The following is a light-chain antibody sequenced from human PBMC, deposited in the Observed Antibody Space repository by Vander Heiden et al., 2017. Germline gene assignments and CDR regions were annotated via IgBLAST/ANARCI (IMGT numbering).Light chain of an antibody. CDR3: HQYNDYSGGT. CDR2: KAS. Sequence: DIQMTQSPSSLSASVGDRPTITCRASQTIPSYLAWYQQKPGEAPKLLIYKASNLESGVPSRCSGSGSGTEFTLTISSLQPDDFATYYCHQYNDYSGGTFGQGTKVEIK. CDR1: QTIPSY. V-gene: IGKV1-5*03. J-gene: IGKJ2*01.